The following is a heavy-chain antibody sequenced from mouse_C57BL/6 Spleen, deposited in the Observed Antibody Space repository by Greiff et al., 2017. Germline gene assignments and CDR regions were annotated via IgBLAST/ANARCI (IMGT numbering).Heavy chain of an antibody. V-gene: IGHV1-12*01. CDR1: GYTFTSYN. D-gene: IGHD1-1*01. CDR2: IYPGNGDT. J-gene: IGHJ3*01. CDR3: ARSPYYYGSSEGWFAY. Sequence: QVQLKESGAELVRPGASVKMSCKASGYTFTSYNMHWVKQTPRQGLEWIGAIYPGNGDTSYNQKFKGKATLTVDKSSSTAYMQLSSLTSEDSAVYVCARSPYYYGSSEGWFAYWGQGTLVTVSA.